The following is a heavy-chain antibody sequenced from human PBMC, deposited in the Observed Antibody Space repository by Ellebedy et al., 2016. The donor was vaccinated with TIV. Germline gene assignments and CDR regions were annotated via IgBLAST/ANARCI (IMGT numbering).Heavy chain of an antibody. Sequence: GESLKISCGTSGFTFSNYWMTLVRQAPGKGLEWVANIKQDGSEKYYVDSVKGRFPISRDDTKNSLYLQMNSLTDEDTAVYYCARDQWLGRAYYFDSWGQGTLVTVSS. CDR2: IKQDGSEK. CDR3: ARDQWLGRAYYFDS. V-gene: IGHV3-7*01. J-gene: IGHJ4*02. CDR1: GFTFSNYW. D-gene: IGHD6-19*01.